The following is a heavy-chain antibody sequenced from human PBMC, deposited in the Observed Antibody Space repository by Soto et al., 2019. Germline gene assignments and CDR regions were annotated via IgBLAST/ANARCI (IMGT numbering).Heavy chain of an antibody. J-gene: IGHJ4*02. Sequence: ASVKVSCKTSGYTFSSYFISWVRQAPGQGLEWMGWISAYNGNTNYAQNLQGRVTMTTDTSTSTAYMELRSLRSDDTAVYYCARDLPPVDYWGQGTLVTVSS. CDR3: ARDLPPVDY. V-gene: IGHV1-18*01. CDR2: ISAYNGNT. CDR1: GYTFSSYF.